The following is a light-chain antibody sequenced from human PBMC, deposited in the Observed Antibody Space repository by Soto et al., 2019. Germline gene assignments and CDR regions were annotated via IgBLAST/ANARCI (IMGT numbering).Light chain of an antibody. Sequence: DIQMTQSPSSLSASVGDRVTITCRASQSISSYLNWYQQKPGKAPKLLIYAASSLQSGVPSRFSGSGSGTDFTRTISSLQPEDFATYYCQQSYSTPGTFGQGTKVESK. CDR3: QQSYSTPGT. V-gene: IGKV1-39*01. J-gene: IGKJ1*01. CDR1: QSISSY. CDR2: AAS.